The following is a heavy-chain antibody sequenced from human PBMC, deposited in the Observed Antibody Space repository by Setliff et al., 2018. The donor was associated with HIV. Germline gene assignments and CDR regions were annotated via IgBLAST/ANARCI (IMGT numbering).Heavy chain of an antibody. J-gene: IGHJ6*03. V-gene: IGHV4-34*01. D-gene: IGHD4-17*01. CDR2: IYYSGST. Sequence: SETLSLTCAVYGGSFSDYYWTWIRQSPGKGLEWIGSIYYSGSTYYNPSLKSRVTISVDTSKSQFSLRLSSVTVADTAVYFCARNLGVAALGDDGQVDHYYYYMDVWGKGTTVTVSS. CDR3: ARNLGVAALGDDGQVDHYYYYMDV. CDR1: GGSFSDYY.